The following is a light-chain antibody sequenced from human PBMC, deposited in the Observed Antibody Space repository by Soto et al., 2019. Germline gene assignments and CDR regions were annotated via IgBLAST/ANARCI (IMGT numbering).Light chain of an antibody. CDR1: SSDVGGYNY. CDR3: SSYTSTSPVV. Sequence: QSALTQPASVSGSPGQSITISCTGTSSDVGGYNYVSWYQQHPDKAPKLMIFEVSNRPSGVSNRFSGSKSGNTASLTISGLQAEYEADYYCSSYTSTSPVVFGGGTQLTVL. J-gene: IGLJ2*01. V-gene: IGLV2-14*01. CDR2: EVS.